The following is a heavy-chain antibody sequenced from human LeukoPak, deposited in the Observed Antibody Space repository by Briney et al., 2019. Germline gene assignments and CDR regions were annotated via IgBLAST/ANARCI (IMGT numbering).Heavy chain of an antibody. Sequence: GGSLRLSCAAPGFTFSDYYMSWIRQAPGKGLEWVSYIGSSGSPIYYADSVRGRFTISRDNAKNSLFLQVNSLRAEDTAVYYCARPPTVTTAGYYFGFWGQGTLVTVSS. CDR3: ARPPTVTTAGYYFGF. V-gene: IGHV3-11*04. D-gene: IGHD4-17*01. J-gene: IGHJ4*02. CDR1: GFTFSDYY. CDR2: IGSSGSPI.